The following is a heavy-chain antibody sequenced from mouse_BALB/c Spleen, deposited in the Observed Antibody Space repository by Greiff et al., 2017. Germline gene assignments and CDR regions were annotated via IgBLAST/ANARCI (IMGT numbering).Heavy chain of an antibody. D-gene: IGHD1-2*01. J-gene: IGHJ4*01. Sequence: QVQLQQSGAELMKPGASVKISCKATGYTFSSYWIEWVKQRPGHGLEWIGEILPGSGSTNYNEKFKGKATFTADTSSNTAYMQLSSLTSEDSAVYYCARSYGDVRDAMDYWGQGTSVTVSS. CDR2: ILPGSGST. V-gene: IGHV1-9*01. CDR3: ARSYGDVRDAMDY. CDR1: GYTFSSYW.